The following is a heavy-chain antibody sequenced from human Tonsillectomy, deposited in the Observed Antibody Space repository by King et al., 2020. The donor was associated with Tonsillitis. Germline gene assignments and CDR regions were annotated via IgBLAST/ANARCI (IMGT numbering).Heavy chain of an antibody. Sequence: VQLVESGGGVVQPGRSLRLSCAASGFTFSSYGMHWVRQAPGKGLEWVAVISYDGSNKYYADSVKGRFTISRDNSKNTLYLQMNSLRAEDTAVYYCAKMGVEWLRRSTSTPIDYWGQGTLVTVSS. CDR1: GFTFSSYG. CDR2: ISYDGSNK. D-gene: IGHD5-12*01. CDR3: AKMGVEWLRRSTSTPIDY. J-gene: IGHJ4*02. V-gene: IGHV3-30*18.